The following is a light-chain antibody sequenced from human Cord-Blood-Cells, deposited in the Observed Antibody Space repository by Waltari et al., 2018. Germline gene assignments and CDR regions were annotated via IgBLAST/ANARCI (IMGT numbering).Light chain of an antibody. CDR3: QQRSNWPPT. Sequence: EIVLTQSPATLSLSPGERATLSCRASQSVSSYLAWYQQKPGQAPRLLIYDASNRATGIPARFSGSGSGTDFTLTISSLEPEDFAVYYGQQRSNWPPTFGGGTKVEI. V-gene: IGKV3-11*01. CDR2: DAS. J-gene: IGKJ4*01. CDR1: QSVSSY.